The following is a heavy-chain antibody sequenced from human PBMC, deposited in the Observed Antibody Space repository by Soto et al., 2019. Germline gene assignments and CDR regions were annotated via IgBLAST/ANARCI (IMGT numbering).Heavy chain of an antibody. Sequence: SVKVSCKASGGTFSTFGFSWVRQAPGQGLEWMGGIIPIFGTAYYAQKFQGRVTITADESTSTTYLELSSLRSEDTAVYYCARALEEYYYDSSGYYYGYWGQGALVTVSS. V-gene: IGHV1-69*13. CDR3: ARALEEYYYDSSGYYYGY. CDR2: IIPIFGTA. J-gene: IGHJ4*02. CDR1: GGTFSTFG. D-gene: IGHD3-22*01.